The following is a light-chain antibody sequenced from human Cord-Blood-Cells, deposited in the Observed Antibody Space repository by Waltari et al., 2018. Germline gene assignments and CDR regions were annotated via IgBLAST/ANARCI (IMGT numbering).Light chain of an antibody. V-gene: IGLV1-40*01. Sequence: QSVLTQPPSVSGAPGQRVTISCTGSSSNIGAGYDVHWYQQLPGTAPKLLIYGNSSRPSGVPDRCSGSKSGTSASLAITGLQAEDEADYYCQSYDSSLRVFGGGTKLTVL. J-gene: IGLJ3*02. CDR3: QSYDSSLRV. CDR1: SSNIGAGYD. CDR2: GNS.